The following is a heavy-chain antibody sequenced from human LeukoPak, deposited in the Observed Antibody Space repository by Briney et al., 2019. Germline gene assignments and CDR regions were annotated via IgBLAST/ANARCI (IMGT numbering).Heavy chain of an antibody. CDR3: ARHMTTDMLDAFDI. V-gene: IGHV4-38-2*01. Sequence: PSETLSLTCDVSGYSISSGYYWAWIRQFPGKGLEWIGSIFHSGSTYDNPSLKSRDTTSVDASKNYSSLTLSSVTAADTAVYHCARHMTTDMLDAFDIWGQGTMVIISS. CDR2: IFHSGST. D-gene: IGHD3-10*02. J-gene: IGHJ3*02. CDR1: GYSISSGYY.